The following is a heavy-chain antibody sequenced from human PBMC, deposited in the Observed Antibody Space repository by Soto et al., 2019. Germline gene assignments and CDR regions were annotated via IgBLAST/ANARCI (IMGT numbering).Heavy chain of an antibody. Sequence: ASVKVSCKASGYTFSSYYMQWVRQAPGQGLEWMGMINPSGGTRSYAQRFQDRVTVTRDTSTSTVYMELSSLRSEDTAVYYCAGPFVRDYAPGYFDYWGKGTMVAVYS. J-gene: IGHJ4*02. V-gene: IGHV1-46*01. CDR2: INPSGGTR. CDR3: AGPFVRDYAPGYFDY. CDR1: GYTFSSYY. D-gene: IGHD4-17*01.